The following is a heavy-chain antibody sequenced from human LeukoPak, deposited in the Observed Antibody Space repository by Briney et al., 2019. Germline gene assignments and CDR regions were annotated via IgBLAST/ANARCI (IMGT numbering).Heavy chain of an antibody. V-gene: IGHV3-11*01. D-gene: IGHD6-19*01. J-gene: IGHJ4*02. CDR3: ARDLAMAGRDLDY. CDR1: GFAFSNYY. Sequence: PRGSLGLSCAASGFAFSNYYMDWVRQAPGKVLEWVAYISNSGTIIYYAVCVKGRFTISRDNAKNSLYLQMNSLRAEDTSLYYCARDLAMAGRDLDYWGQGTLVTVSS. CDR2: ISNSGTII.